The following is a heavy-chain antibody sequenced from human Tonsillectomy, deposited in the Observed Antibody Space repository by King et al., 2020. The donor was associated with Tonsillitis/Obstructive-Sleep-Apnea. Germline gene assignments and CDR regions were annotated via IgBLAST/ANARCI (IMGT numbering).Heavy chain of an antibody. CDR1: DDSISSSDYY. J-gene: IGHJ4*02. Sequence: VQLQESGPGLVMPSQTLSLTCTVSDDSISSSDYYWGWIRQHPGKGLEWIGCISHRGGPYYNPSLKSRLTISLETSQKQFFLKLSSVTAADTAVYYCSRSTEYRNYEAYWGQGILVTVSS. CDR2: ISHRGGP. D-gene: IGHD4-11*01. CDR3: SRSTEYRNYEAY. V-gene: IGHV4-31*03.